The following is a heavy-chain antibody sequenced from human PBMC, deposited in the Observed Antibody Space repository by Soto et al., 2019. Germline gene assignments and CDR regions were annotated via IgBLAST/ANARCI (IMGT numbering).Heavy chain of an antibody. CDR2: IYSSGTT. J-gene: IGHJ5*02. CDR3: ARHSPEQWMADNWFDP. CDR1: GDSISGSRHF. V-gene: IGHV4-39*01. D-gene: IGHD1-1*01. Sequence: PSETLSLTCSVSGDSISGSRHFWGWVRQPPGKGLEWIGSIYSSGTTYHNPSLKSRVTISVDASDNQFSLKLSSVTDADTAVYYCARHSPEQWMADNWFDPWGQGTLVTVSS.